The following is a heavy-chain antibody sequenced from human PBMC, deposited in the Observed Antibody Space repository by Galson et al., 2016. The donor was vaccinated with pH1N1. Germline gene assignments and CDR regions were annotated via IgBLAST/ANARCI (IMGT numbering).Heavy chain of an antibody. V-gene: IGHV2-70*04. CDR2: IAWADEK. Sequence: PALVKPTQTLTLTCSFSGFSLSSRGMRGNWIRQTPGKALEWLARIAWADEKFYNTSLKTRLSISKDTPKNQVVLTMTNMDPVDTATYYCTRQDPSGYYNFDKWGQGTLVIVSS. CDR1: GFSLSSRGMR. J-gene: IGHJ4*02. CDR3: TRQDPSGYYNFDK. D-gene: IGHD3-9*01.